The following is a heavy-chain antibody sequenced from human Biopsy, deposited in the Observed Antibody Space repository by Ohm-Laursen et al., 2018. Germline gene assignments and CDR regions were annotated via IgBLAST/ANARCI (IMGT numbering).Heavy chain of an antibody. V-gene: IGHV1-8*01. CDR1: GYTFTNYD. CDR3: AREPFGQQLGPFDY. CDR2: VNPNSGNT. J-gene: IGHJ4*02. Sequence: ALVKVSCKASGYTFTNYDINWVRQAPGQGPEWMGWVNPNSGNTGYAQKFQGRVAMTRSTSISTAYMELSSLTSEDTAVYYCAREPFGQQLGPFDYWGQGALVIVSS. D-gene: IGHD6-13*01.